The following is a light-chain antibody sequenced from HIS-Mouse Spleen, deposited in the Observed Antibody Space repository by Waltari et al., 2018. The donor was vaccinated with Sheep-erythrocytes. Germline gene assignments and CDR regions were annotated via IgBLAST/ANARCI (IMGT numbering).Light chain of an antibody. J-gene: IGKJ1*01. Sequence: AIQMTQSPSSLSASVGDRVTITCRASQGSRNALGWYQQKPGKAPKLLIYAASSLQSGVPSRFSGSGSGTDFTLTISSLQPEDFATYYCLQDYNYPWTFGQGTKVEIK. V-gene: IGKV1-6*01. CDR3: LQDYNYPWT. CDR1: QGSRNA. CDR2: AAS.